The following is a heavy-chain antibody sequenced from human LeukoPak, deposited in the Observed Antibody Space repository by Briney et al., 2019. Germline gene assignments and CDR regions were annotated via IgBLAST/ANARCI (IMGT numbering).Heavy chain of an antibody. CDR2: ISGSGGST. D-gene: IGHD1-1*01. CDR3: ARVESDY. CDR1: GFTFSSCA. J-gene: IGHJ4*02. V-gene: IGHV3-23*01. Sequence: PGGPLRLSCAASGFTFSSCAMSWVRQAPGKGLEWVSGISGSGGSTYYADSVKGRFTISRDNSKNTVYLQMNSLRAEDTAVYYCARVESDYWGQGTLVTVSS.